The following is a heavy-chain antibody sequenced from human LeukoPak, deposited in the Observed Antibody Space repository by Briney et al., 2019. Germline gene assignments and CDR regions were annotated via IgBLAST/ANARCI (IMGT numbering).Heavy chain of an antibody. CDR1: GYIFSGYG. D-gene: IGHD6-13*01. V-gene: IGHV1-69*05. J-gene: IGHJ4*02. CDR3: ARSYSSSWYDPLDY. Sequence: SVKVSCKTSGYIFSGYGISWVRQAPGQGLEWMGGIIPIFGTANYAQKFQGRVTITTDESTSTAYMELSSLRSEDTAVYYCARSYSSSWYDPLDYWGQGTLVTVSS. CDR2: IIPIFGTA.